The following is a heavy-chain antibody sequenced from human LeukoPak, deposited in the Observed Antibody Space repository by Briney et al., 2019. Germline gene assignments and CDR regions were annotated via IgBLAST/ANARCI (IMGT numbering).Heavy chain of an antibody. CDR1: GFTFSSYA. J-gene: IGHJ6*03. CDR3: AKGRRGYSYGYPYYYYYYYMDV. V-gene: IGHV3-23*01. CDR2: ISGSGGST. D-gene: IGHD5-18*01. Sequence: GGPLRLSCAASGFTFSSYAMSWVRQAPGKGLEWVSAISGSGGSTYYADSVKGRFTISRDNSKNTLYLQMNSLRAEDTAVYYCAKGRRGYSYGYPYYYYYYYMDVWGKGTTVTVSS.